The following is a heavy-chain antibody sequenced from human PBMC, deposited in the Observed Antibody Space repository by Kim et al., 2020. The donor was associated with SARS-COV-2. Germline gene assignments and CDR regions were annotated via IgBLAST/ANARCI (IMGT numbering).Heavy chain of an antibody. V-gene: IGHV4-30-4*01. CDR3: DRGGPNIAAAVGWFDP. Sequence: SETLSLTCTVSGGSISSGDYYWSWIRQPPGKGLEWIGYIYYSGSTYYNPSLKSRVTISVDTSKNQFSLKLSSVTAADTAVYYCDRGGPNIAAAVGWFDPWGQGTLVTVSS. CDR1: GGSISSGDYY. J-gene: IGHJ5*02. D-gene: IGHD6-13*01. CDR2: IYYSGST.